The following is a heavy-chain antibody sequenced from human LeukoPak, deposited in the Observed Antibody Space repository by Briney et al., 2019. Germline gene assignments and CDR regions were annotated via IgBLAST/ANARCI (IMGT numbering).Heavy chain of an antibody. J-gene: IGHJ4*02. CDR2: FDPEDGET. V-gene: IGHV1-24*01. CDR1: GYTLTELS. CDR3: ATALRFQPLLYPGPFDY. Sequence: ASVKVSCKVSGYTLTELSVHWVRQAPGKGLEWMGGFDPEDGETIYAQKFQGRVTMTEDTSTDTAYMELSSLRSEDTAVYYCATALRFQPLLYPGPFDYWGQGTLVTVSS. D-gene: IGHD2-2*02.